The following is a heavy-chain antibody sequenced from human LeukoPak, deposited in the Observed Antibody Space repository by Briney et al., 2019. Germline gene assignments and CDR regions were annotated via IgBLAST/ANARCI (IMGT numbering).Heavy chain of an antibody. Sequence: PSETLSLTCTVSGGSISSYYWSWIRQSPGKGLEWIGYIYYSGSTNYSPSLRSRVTISVDMSKTQFSLKLSSVTAADTAVYYCARGGYYGSGNDFRFDPWGQGTLVTVSS. D-gene: IGHD3-10*01. CDR3: ARGGYYGSGNDFRFDP. CDR1: GGSISSYY. V-gene: IGHV4-59*01. J-gene: IGHJ5*02. CDR2: IYYSGST.